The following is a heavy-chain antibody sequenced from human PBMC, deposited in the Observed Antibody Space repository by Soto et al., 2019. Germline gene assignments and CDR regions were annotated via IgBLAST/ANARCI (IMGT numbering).Heavy chain of an antibody. CDR1: GYTFNIYA. D-gene: IGHD2-2*02. CDR2: INVADGDT. V-gene: IGHV1-3*01. Sequence: ASVKVSCKASGYTFNIYAMHWVRQAPGQGPEWMGWINVADGDTKYSQNFQGRVSITADTSANTAYMELTSLTSEDTAVYYCARFLMGYTTLDYWGQGTPVTVAS. J-gene: IGHJ4*02. CDR3: ARFLMGYTTLDY.